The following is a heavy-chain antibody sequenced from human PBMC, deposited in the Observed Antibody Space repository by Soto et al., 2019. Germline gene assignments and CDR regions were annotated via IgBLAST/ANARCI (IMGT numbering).Heavy chain of an antibody. CDR1: GYTFTTHD. CDR2: ISAYNGNT. CDR3: ARYTASRFDP. J-gene: IGHJ5*02. V-gene: IGHV1-18*01. Sequence: ASVKVSCKTSGYTFTTHDITWVRQAPGQGLEWVGWISAYNGNTNYAQKVQGRVTLTTDTSTTTAYMELRGLISDDTAVYYCARYTASRFDPWGQGTLVTVSS.